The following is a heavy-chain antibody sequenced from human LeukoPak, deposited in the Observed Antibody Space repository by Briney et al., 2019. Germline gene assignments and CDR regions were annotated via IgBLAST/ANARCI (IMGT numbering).Heavy chain of an antibody. CDR1: GFTFSTYG. D-gene: IGHD6-13*01. CDR3: ARVMGSSWFGPLDY. CDR2: VWYDGSND. V-gene: IGHV3-33*01. J-gene: IGHJ4*02. Sequence: GRSLRLSCAASGFTFSTYGMHWVRQAPGKGLEWVAVVWYDGSNDYYADSVRGRFTISRDNSKNTLYLQMNSLRAEDTALYHCARVMGSSWFGPLDYWGQGTLVTVSS.